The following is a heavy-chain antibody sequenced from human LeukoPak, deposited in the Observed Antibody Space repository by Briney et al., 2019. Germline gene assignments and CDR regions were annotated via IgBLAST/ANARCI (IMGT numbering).Heavy chain of an antibody. V-gene: IGHV4-34*01. J-gene: IGHJ6*02. CDR2: INHSGST. Sequence: SETLSLTCAVYGGSISGYYWSWIRQPPGKGLEWIGEINHSGSTNYNPSLKSRVTISVDTSKNQFSLKLSSVTAADTAVYYCARGGPYYYYYCMDVWGQGTTVTVSS. CDR1: GGSISGYY. CDR3: ARGGPYYYYYCMDV.